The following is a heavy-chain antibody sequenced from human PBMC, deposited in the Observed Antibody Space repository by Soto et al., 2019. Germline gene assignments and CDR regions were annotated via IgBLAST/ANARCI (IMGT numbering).Heavy chain of an antibody. D-gene: IGHD3-22*01. Sequence: LRLSCTASGFTFGDYAMSWFRQAPGKGLEWVGFIRSKAYGGTTEYAASVKGRFTISRDDSKSIAYLQMNSLKTEDTAVYYCTRRYYYDSSGYYYDGMDVWGQGTTVTAP. V-gene: IGHV3-49*03. CDR1: GFTFGDYA. CDR2: IRSKAYGGTT. CDR3: TRRYYYDSSGYYYDGMDV. J-gene: IGHJ6*02.